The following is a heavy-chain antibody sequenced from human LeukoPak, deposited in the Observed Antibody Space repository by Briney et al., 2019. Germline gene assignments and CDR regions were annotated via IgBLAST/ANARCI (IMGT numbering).Heavy chain of an antibody. CDR3: AGNLPTVTNPFDY. D-gene: IGHD4-17*01. V-gene: IGHV4-39*07. J-gene: IGHJ4*02. CDR2: IYYSGST. CDR1: GGSISSSSYY. Sequence: SETLSLTCTVSGGSISSSSYYWGWIRQPPGKGLEWIGSIYYSGSTYYNPSLKSRVTISVDTSKNQFSLKLSSVTAADTAVYYCAGNLPTVTNPFDYWGQGTLVTVSS.